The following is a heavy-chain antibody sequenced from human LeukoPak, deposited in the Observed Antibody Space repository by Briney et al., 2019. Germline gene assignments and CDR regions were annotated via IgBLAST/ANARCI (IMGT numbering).Heavy chain of an antibody. J-gene: IGHJ3*02. CDR2: IWYDGSNK. V-gene: IGHV3-33*01. Sequence: PGRSLRLSCVASVFTFSSYGMHWVRPAPGKGLEWVAVIWYDGSNKYYVDSLKGRFTISRDNARNSLYLQMNSLRAEDTAVYYCARDCGLNCRSTSCAGAFDIWGQGTMVTVS. D-gene: IGHD2-2*01. CDR3: ARDCGLNCRSTSCAGAFDI. CDR1: VFTFSSYG.